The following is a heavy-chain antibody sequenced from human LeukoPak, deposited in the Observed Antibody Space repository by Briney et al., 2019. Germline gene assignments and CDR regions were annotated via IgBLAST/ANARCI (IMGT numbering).Heavy chain of an antibody. CDR1: GYTFTGYY. J-gene: IGHJ4*02. D-gene: IGHD3-22*01. Sequence: ASVKVSCKASGYTFTGYYMHWVRQAPGQGLEWMGWINPNSGGTNYAQKFQGRVTMTRDTSISTAYMELSRLRSDDTAVYYCARSYYDRGAIDYWGQGTLVTVSS. CDR2: INPNSGGT. CDR3: ARSYYDRGAIDY. V-gene: IGHV1-2*02.